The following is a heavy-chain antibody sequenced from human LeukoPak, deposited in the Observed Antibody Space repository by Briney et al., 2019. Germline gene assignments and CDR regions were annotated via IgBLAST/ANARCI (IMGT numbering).Heavy chain of an antibody. CDR2: IYYSGST. CDR1: GGSFSGYY. D-gene: IGHD1-26*01. Sequence: SETLSLTCAVYGGSFSGYYWSWIRQPPGKGLEWIGSIYYSGSTYYNPSLKSRVTISVDTSKNQFSLKLSSVTAADTAVYYCARHIRELLLLDAFDIWGQGTMVTVSS. CDR3: ARHIRELLLLDAFDI. V-gene: IGHV4-34*01. J-gene: IGHJ3*02.